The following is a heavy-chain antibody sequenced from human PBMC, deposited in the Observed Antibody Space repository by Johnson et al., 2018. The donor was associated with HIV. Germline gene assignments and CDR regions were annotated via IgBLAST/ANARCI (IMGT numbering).Heavy chain of an antibody. D-gene: IGHD6-19*01. Sequence: QVQLVESGGGVVQPGRSLRVSCGASGFTFSSHDMHWVRQAPGKGLEWVAVISYDGSNQYCADSVKGRFTISRDNSENTLYLQMNSLRAEDTVVYYCAKARSSGQGAFDIWGQGTLVTVSS. CDR2: ISYDGSNQ. V-gene: IGHV3-30*18. CDR3: AKARSSGQGAFDI. CDR1: GFTFSSHD. J-gene: IGHJ3*02.